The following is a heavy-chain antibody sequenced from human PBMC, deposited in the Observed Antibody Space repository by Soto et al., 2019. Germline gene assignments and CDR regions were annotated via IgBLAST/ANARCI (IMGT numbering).Heavy chain of an antibody. V-gene: IGHV3-11*06. CDR1: GFTFSSYA. CDR3: VKSGDNYNALDY. D-gene: IGHD1-1*01. Sequence: GGSLRLSCAASGFTFSSYAVSWIRQAPGKGLEWIGYSSNSGSFTRYADSVKGRFSISRDNAKNSLYLQINSLRGDDTAIYYCVKSGDNYNALDYWGQGTPVTVSS. CDR2: SSNSGSFT. J-gene: IGHJ4*02.